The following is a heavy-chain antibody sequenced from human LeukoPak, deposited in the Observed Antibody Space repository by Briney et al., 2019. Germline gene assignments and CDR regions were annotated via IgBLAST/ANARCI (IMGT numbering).Heavy chain of an antibody. Sequence: GGSLRLSCEASGFTFNSYAMNWVRQAPGKGLEWLSMISGSGDNTYYADSVKGRFTISRDNSKNPLYLQMGSLGAGDTAIYYCAKTIHSDFWRGYYSYFDYWGRGTLVTVSS. D-gene: IGHD3-3*01. V-gene: IGHV3-23*01. CDR1: GFTFNSYA. CDR3: AKTIHSDFWRGYYSYFDY. J-gene: IGHJ4*02. CDR2: ISGSGDNT.